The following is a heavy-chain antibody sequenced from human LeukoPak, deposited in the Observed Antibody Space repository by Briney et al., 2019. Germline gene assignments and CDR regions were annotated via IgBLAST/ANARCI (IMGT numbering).Heavy chain of an antibody. CDR2: IYYSGTT. V-gene: IGHV4-59*01. CDR3: ARYSWSYTIDY. Sequence: EWIFYIYYSGTTNYTPSLKIRVTISVDTSKNQFSLKLSSVTAADTAVYYCARYSWSYTIDYWGQGTLVTVSS. J-gene: IGHJ4*02. D-gene: IGHD1-26*01.